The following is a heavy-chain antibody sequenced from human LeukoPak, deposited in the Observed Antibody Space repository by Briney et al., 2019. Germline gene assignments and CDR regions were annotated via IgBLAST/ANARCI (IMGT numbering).Heavy chain of an antibody. V-gene: IGHV3-23*01. D-gene: IGHD2-15*01. Sequence: PGGSLRLSCAASGFTFSSYAMSWVRQAPGKGLEWVSAISGSGGSTYYADSVKGRFTISRDNSKNTLYLQMKSLRAEDTAVFYCEKAKPHIAAGDCSGGSCYWPDYWGQGTLVTVSS. CDR3: EKAKPHIAAGDCSGGSCYWPDY. J-gene: IGHJ4*02. CDR1: GFTFSSYA. CDR2: ISGSGGST.